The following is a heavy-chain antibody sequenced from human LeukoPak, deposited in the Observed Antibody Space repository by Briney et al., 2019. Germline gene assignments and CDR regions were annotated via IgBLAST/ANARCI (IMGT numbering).Heavy chain of an antibody. CDR1: GGSFSGYY. D-gene: IGHD6-19*01. CDR2: INHSGST. J-gene: IGHJ4*02. Sequence: SETLSLTCAVYGGSFSGYYWSWIRQPPGKGLEWIGEINHSGSTKYNPSLKSRVTISVDTSKNQFSLKLSSVTAADTAVYYCARGPGIAVAGTGNFDYWGKGTLVTVSS. CDR3: ARGPGIAVAGTGNFDY. V-gene: IGHV4-34*01.